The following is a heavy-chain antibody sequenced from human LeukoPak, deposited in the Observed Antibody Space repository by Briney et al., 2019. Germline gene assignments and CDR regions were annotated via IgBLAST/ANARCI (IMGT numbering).Heavy chain of an antibody. J-gene: IGHJ4*02. CDR3: ARGPIMDPNYFDY. V-gene: IGHV1-69*05. D-gene: IGHD2-8*01. Sequence: ASVKVSCKASGGTFISYAISWVRQAPGQGLEWMGGITPIFGTANYAQKFQGRVTITTDESTSTAYMELSSLRSEDTAVYYCARGPIMDPNYFDYWGQGTLVTVSS. CDR2: ITPIFGTA. CDR1: GGTFISYA.